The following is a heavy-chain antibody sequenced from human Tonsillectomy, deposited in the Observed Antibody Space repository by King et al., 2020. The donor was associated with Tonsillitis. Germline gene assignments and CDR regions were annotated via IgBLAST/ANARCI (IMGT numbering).Heavy chain of an antibody. CDR2: ISYDGSNN. Sequence: VQLVESGGGVVQPGRSLRLSCAASGFTFSSYAMHWVRQAPGKGLEWVAVISYDGSNNYYADSVKGRFTISRDNSKNTLYLQMKSLRAEDTAVYYCARDSTDYSYYYYMDVWGKGTTVTVSS. V-gene: IGHV3-30*17. CDR3: ARDSTDYSYYYYMDV. J-gene: IGHJ6*03. CDR1: GFTFSSYA.